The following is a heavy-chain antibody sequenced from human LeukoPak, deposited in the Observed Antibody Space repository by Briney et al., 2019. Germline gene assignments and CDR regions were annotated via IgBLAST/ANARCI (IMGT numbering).Heavy chain of an antibody. J-gene: IGHJ5*02. CDR2: ISGSGGST. D-gene: IGHD2-2*01. CDR3: AKASAVYCSSTSCYHSWFDP. CDR1: GFTFSSYA. Sequence: PGRSLRLSCAPSGFTFSSYAMSWVRQAPGKWLEWVSSISGSGGSTYYADSVKGRFTISRDNTKNTLYLQMNSLRAEDTAVYYCAKASAVYCSSTSCYHSWFDPWGQGTLVTVSS. V-gene: IGHV3-23*01.